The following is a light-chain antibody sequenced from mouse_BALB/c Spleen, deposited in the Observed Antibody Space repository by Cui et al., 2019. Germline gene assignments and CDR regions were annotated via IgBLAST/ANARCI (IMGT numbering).Light chain of an antibody. Sequence: QIVLTQSLAIISASLGEEITLTCSASSSVNYMHWYQQKSGTSPKLLIYSTSNLASGVPSRFSGSGSGTFYSLTISSVEAEDAADYYCHQWSSYPWTFGGGTKLEIK. CDR3: HQWSSYPWT. J-gene: IGKJ1*01. CDR2: STS. V-gene: IGKV4-80*01. CDR1: SSVNY.